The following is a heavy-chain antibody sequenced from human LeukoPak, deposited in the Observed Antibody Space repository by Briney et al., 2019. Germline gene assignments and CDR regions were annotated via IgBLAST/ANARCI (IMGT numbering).Heavy chain of an antibody. CDR2: IVVHNGHT. V-gene: IGHV1-58*01. Sequence: GTSVKVSCKASGFTPASAVQWVRQARGQRLEWVGWIVVHNGHTNYAQKFQERVTITRDMSTNTDYMELSSLRSEDTAVYYCVADHPNYDYWGQGTLITVSS. D-gene: IGHD5-24*01. CDR3: VADHPNYDY. CDR1: GFTPASA. J-gene: IGHJ4*02.